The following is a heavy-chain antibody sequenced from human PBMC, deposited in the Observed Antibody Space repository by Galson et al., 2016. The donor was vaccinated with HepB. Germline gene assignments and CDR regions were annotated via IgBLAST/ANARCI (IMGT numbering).Heavy chain of an antibody. CDR1: GFSFSYYA. V-gene: IGHV3-30-3*01. D-gene: IGHD1-1*01. Sequence: SLRLSCAASGFSFSYYAIHWVRQPPGKGLEWVAMVSKGGSNKDYADSVKGRCIISRDNFKNTLSLQMNSLREEDTAVYYCARSSLNWNYFDYWGQGTLVTVSS. CDR2: VSKGGSNK. J-gene: IGHJ4*02. CDR3: ARSSLNWNYFDY.